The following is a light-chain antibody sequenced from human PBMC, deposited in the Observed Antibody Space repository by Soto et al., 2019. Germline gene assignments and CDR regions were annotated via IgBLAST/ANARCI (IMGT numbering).Light chain of an antibody. Sequence: QSVLTQPPSASGTPGQRVTISCSGSNSNIGKNTVYWYQQVPGTAPRLLIYRSDQRPSGVPDRFSGSKSGTSASLAISGLRSDDEADYYCAAWDDSLSNALFGGGTKLTVL. CDR3: AAWDDSLSNAL. J-gene: IGLJ2*01. CDR1: NSNIGKNT. V-gene: IGLV1-47*01. CDR2: RSD.